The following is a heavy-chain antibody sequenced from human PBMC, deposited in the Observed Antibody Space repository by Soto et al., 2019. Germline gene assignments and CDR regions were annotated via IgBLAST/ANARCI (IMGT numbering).Heavy chain of an antibody. CDR1: GGSISSSHW. Sequence: SETLSLTCAVSGGSISSSHWWSWVRQPPGKGLEWIGEIYHTGSTNYNPSLRSRVTMLVDKSKNQFSLKLTSVTAADTAVYYCARGGSSGYLPWRPCDYWGQGALVTVS. J-gene: IGHJ4*02. D-gene: IGHD3-22*01. CDR2: IYHTGST. CDR3: ARGGSSGYLPWRPCDY. V-gene: IGHV4-4*02.